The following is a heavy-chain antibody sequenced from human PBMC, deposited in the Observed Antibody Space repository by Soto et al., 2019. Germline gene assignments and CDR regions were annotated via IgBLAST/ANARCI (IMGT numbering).Heavy chain of an antibody. CDR1: GGSISSSSYY. D-gene: IGHD5-18*01. CDR3: ARGYSIDY. V-gene: IGHV3-7*03. Sequence: LQLQESGPGLVKPSETLSLTCTVSGGSISSSSYYWGWIRQPPGKGLEWVANIKQSGSETYYVDSVKGRFTISRDDAKNSLYLQMNTLRAEDTAVYYCARGYSIDYWGQGTLVTVSS. CDR2: IKQSGSET. J-gene: IGHJ4*02.